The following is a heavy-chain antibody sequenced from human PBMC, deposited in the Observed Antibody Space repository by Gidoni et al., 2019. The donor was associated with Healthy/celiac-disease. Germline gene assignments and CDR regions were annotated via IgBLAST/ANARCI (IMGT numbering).Heavy chain of an antibody. D-gene: IGHD3-10*01. CDR1: GFTFSSYA. CDR2: ISGSGGST. V-gene: IGHV3-23*01. Sequence: EVQLLESGGGLVQPGGSLILSCAASGFTFSSYAMSWVRQAPGKGREWVAVISGSGGSTYYADSVKGRFTISRDNSKNTRYLQMNSLRAEETAVYYCAKAVGYAFGEFDYWGQGTLVTVSS. J-gene: IGHJ4*02. CDR3: AKAVGYAFGEFDY.